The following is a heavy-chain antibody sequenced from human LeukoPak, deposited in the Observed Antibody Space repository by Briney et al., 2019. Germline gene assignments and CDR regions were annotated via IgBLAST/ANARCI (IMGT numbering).Heavy chain of an antibody. CDR3: AKVRTGFDP. CDR1: GFTFSNYA. CDR2: INYSGGST. J-gene: IGHJ5*02. Sequence: GGSLRLSCAASGFTFSNYAMTWVRQAPGKGLEWVSDINYSGGSTYYADSVKGRFTISRDNSKNTLYLQMNSLRADDTAVYYCAKVRTGFDPWGQGTLVTVSS. V-gene: IGHV3-23*01.